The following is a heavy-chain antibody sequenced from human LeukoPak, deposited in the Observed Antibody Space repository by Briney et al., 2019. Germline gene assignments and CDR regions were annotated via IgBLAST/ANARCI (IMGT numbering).Heavy chain of an antibody. D-gene: IGHD6-13*01. CDR2: INHSGST. CDR3: ARGQQLYGFDY. V-gene: IGHV4-38-2*02. J-gene: IGHJ4*02. CDR1: GYSISSGYT. Sequence: SETLSLTCTVSGYSISSGYTWGWSRQPPGQGRGGICSINHSGSTYYNPSLKSRVTISVDTSKNQFSLKLSSVTAADTAVYYCARGQQLYGFDYCGQGTLVTVSS.